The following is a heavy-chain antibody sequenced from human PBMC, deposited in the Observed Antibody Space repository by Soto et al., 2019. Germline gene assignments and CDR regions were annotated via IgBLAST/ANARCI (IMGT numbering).Heavy chain of an antibody. CDR1: GFTFSSYA. CDR2: ISGSGGST. J-gene: IGHJ4*02. V-gene: IGHV3-23*01. D-gene: IGHD2-15*01. Sequence: GGSLRLSCAASGFTFSSYAMYWVRQAPGKGLEWVSAISGSGGSTYYADYVKGRFTISRDNSKNTLYLQMNSLRAEDTAVYYCAKDQRYCSGGSCHTLGRYYFDYWGQGTPVTVSS. CDR3: AKDQRYCSGGSCHTLGRYYFDY.